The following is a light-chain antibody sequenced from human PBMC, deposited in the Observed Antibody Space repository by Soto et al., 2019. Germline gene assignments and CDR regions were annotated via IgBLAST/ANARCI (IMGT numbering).Light chain of an antibody. J-gene: IGKJ5*01. CDR2: AAS. CDR3: QHADSFPLIT. V-gene: IGKV1-12*01. CDR1: EDISTW. Sequence: DIQMTQSPSSVSGSVGDRVTITCRSSEDISTWLAWYQQKPGKAPKLLIYAASSLQSGVPSRFIGSESGTDFTLTISSLQPEDFATYYCQHADSFPLITFGQGTRLDIK.